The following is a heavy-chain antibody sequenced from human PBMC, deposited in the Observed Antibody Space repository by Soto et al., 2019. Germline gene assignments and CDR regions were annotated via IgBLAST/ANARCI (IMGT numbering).Heavy chain of an antibody. Sequence: PSETLSLTCTVSGGSISSSSYYWGWIRQPPGKGLEWIGSIYYSGSTYYNPSLKSRVTISVDTSKNQFSLKLSSVTAADTAVYYCASASNCNYVFGYYYYYMDVWGKGTTVTVSS. D-gene: IGHD1-7*01. CDR1: GGSISSSSYY. CDR2: IYYSGST. CDR3: ASASNCNYVFGYYYYYMDV. V-gene: IGHV4-39*01. J-gene: IGHJ6*03.